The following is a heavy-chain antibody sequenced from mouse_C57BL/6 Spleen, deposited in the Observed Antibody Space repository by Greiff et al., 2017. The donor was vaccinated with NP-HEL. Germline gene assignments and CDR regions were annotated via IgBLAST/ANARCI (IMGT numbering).Heavy chain of an antibody. D-gene: IGHD3-3*01. CDR2: IDPETGGT. J-gene: IGHJ2*01. V-gene: IGHV1-15*01. CDR3: TRRRSWGPYFDY. CDR1: GYTFTDYE. Sequence: VQLQQSGAELVRPGASVTLSCKASGYTFTDYEMHWVKQTPVHGLEWIGAIDPETGGTAYNQKFKGKAILTADKSSSTAYMELRSLTSEDSAVYYCTRRRSWGPYFDYWGQGTTLTVSS.